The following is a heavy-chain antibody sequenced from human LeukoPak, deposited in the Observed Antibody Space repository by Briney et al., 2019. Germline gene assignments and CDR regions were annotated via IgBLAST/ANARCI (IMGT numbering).Heavy chain of an antibody. Sequence: GGSLRLSCAASGFTFSSYAMSWVRQAPGKGLEWVSAISGSGGSTYYADSVKGRFTISRDNSKNTLYLQMISLRAEDTAVYYCARETRDFDGNYYFDYWGQGTLVTVSS. CDR3: ARETRDFDGNYYFDY. J-gene: IGHJ4*02. D-gene: IGHD1-7*01. CDR2: ISGSGGST. V-gene: IGHV3-23*01. CDR1: GFTFSSYA.